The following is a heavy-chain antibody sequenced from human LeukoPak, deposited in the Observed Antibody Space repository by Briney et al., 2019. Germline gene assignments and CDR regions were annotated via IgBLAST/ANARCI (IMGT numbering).Heavy chain of an antibody. CDR2: ISNSGSTI. CDR1: GFTFSSYE. D-gene: IGHD3-10*01. V-gene: IGHV3-48*03. Sequence: PGGSLRLSCAASGFTFSSYEMNWLRQATGKGLEWVSYISNSGSTIYHADSVKGRFTISRDNAKNSLYLQMNSLRAEDTAVYYCARDWGGGTHDYWGQGTLVTVSS. CDR3: ARDWGGGTHDY. J-gene: IGHJ4*02.